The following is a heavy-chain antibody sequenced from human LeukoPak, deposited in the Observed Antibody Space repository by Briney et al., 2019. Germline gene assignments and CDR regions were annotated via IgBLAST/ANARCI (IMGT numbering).Heavy chain of an antibody. CDR1: GYTFTSYG. Sequence: GASVKVSCKASGYTFTSYGISWVRQAPGQGLEWMGWISAYNGNTNYAQKLQGRVTITTDTSTSTAYKELRSLRSDDTAVYYCARGLEWFPSSLTHFDPWGQGTLVTVSS. D-gene: IGHD3-3*01. CDR3: ARGLEWFPSSLTHFDP. V-gene: IGHV1-18*01. CDR2: ISAYNGNT. J-gene: IGHJ5*02.